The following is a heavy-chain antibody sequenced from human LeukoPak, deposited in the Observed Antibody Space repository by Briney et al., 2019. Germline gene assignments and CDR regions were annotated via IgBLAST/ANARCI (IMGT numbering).Heavy chain of an antibody. CDR3: ASFGRRGY. Sequence: SETLSLTCTVSGGSISSSNYYWGWVRQPPGKGLEWFGTIYSSGTTYYNPSLKSRVTISVDTSKNQLSLKLSSVTAADTAVYYCASFGRRGYWGQGTLVTVSS. J-gene: IGHJ4*02. D-gene: IGHD3-10*01. CDR2: IYSSGTT. V-gene: IGHV4-39*01. CDR1: GGSISSSNYY.